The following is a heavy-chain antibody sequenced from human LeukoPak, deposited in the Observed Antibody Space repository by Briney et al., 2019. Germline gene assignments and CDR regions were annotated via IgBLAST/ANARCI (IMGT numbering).Heavy chain of an antibody. CDR1: GGSISSYY. CDR3: ARAWATDYFDY. Sequence: SETLSLTCTVSGGSISSYYWSWIRQPPGKGLEWIGYMYYSGTINYNPSLKSRVTISVDKSKNQFSLKLSSVTPADTAMYYCARAWATDYFDYWGQGTLVTVSS. J-gene: IGHJ4*02. CDR2: MYYSGTI. V-gene: IGHV4-59*01.